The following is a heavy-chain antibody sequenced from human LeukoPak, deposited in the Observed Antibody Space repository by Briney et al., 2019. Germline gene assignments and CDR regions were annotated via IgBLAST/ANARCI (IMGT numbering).Heavy chain of an antibody. CDR3: ARSVLGPDEYSSTFDY. J-gene: IGHJ4*02. V-gene: IGHV4-4*07. D-gene: IGHD6-13*01. CDR2: IYTSGST. Sequence: SETLSLTCTVSGGSISSYYWSWLRQPAGKGLELIGRIYTSGSTNYNPSLKSRVTMSVDTSKNQFSLKLSSVTAADTAVYYCARSVLGPDEYSSTFDYWGQGTLVTVSS. CDR1: GGSISSYY.